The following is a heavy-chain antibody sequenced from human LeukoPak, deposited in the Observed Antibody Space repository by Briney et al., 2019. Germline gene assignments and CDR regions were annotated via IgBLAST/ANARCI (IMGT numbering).Heavy chain of an antibody. CDR1: GYTFTNYG. J-gene: IGHJ4*02. CDR3: ARSSSWYWLDY. CDR2: ISAYNGDT. D-gene: IGHD6-13*01. V-gene: IGHV1-18*01. Sequence: ASVKVSCKASGYTFTNYGISWVRQAPGQGLEWMGWISAYNGDTNYAQMLQGRVTLTTDASTNTAYMELRSLRSEDTAVYYCARSSSWYWLDYWGQGTLVTVSS.